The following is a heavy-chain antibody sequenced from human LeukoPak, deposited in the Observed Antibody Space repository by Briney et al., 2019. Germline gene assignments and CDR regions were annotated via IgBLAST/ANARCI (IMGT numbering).Heavy chain of an antibody. CDR2: ISYSAST. D-gene: IGHD1-7*01. CDR1: GGSITSGGDY. V-gene: IGHV4-31*03. Sequence: SETPSPTCTVSGGSITSGGDYWSWIRQHPGKGLEWIGYISYSASTYSSPSLQSRVTISIGTSRSQFSLNLSSVTAADTAVYYCARDKELQRAYYDGLDVWGQGTTVTVSS. J-gene: IGHJ6*02. CDR3: ARDKELQRAYYDGLDV.